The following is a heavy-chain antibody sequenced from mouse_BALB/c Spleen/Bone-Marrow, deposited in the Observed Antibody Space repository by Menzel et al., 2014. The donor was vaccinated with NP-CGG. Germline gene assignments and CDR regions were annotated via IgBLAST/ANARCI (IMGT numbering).Heavy chain of an antibody. CDR2: ISYSGTT. J-gene: IGHJ4*01. CDR3: ARWDFGNHYAMDY. V-gene: IGHV3-8*02. Sequence: VQLQQSGPSVVKPSQTLSLTCSVTGDSITSGFWNWIRKFPGNKLEYMGYISYSGTTYYNPSLKSRISFTRVTSKNXYYLQLISVTTEDTATYFCARWDFGNHYAMDYWGQGTSVTVSS. D-gene: IGHD2-1*01. CDR1: GDSITSGF.